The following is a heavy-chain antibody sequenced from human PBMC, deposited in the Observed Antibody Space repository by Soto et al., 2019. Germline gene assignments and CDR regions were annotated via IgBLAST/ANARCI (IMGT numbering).Heavy chain of an antibody. CDR1: RVSVSSRSYS. J-gene: IGHJ4*02. CDR3: ARAKVVAYRYDTSGYYTTFDF. Sequence: KTSETLSLTCTVSRVSVSSRSYSWSWIRLPPGKGLEWIGYVYDSGSTTYNPSLKSRVTISVDTSKNQFSLKLSSVTSADTAMYYCARAKVVAYRYDTSGYYTTFDFWGPGALVTVSS. D-gene: IGHD3-22*01. V-gene: IGHV4-61*01. CDR2: VYDSGST.